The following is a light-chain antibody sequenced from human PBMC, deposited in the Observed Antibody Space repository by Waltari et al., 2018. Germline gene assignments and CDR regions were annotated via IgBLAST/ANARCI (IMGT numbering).Light chain of an antibody. J-gene: IGLJ3*02. CDR2: DDR. CDR3: QVWDTNIDQGV. Sequence: SYVLTQPPSLSVSPGRTARLTCGGDSIGRKTVHWYQQKPGQAPLLGVDDDRDRPSGLPERFSGSNSGNTAALTISRVETGDEADYYVQVWDTNIDQGVFGGGTRLTVL. CDR1: SIGRKT. V-gene: IGLV3-21*03.